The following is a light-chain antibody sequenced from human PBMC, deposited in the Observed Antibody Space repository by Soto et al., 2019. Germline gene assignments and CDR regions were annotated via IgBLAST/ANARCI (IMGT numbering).Light chain of an antibody. Sequence: MTQSPATLSVSQGERATLSCRASQSISTNLAWYQQNLGQAPRLLIYGASTRATGVPTRISGSGSGTEFTLTISSLQSEDFAVYYCQQYNSWPLTFGGRTNVDI. V-gene: IGKV3D-15*01. CDR3: QQYNSWPLT. CDR1: QSISTN. J-gene: IGKJ4*01. CDR2: GAS.